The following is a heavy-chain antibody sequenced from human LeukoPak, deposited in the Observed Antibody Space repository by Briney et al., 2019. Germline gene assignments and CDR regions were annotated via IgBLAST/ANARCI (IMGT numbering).Heavy chain of an antibody. CDR1: GFPFDDYC. J-gene: IGHJ4*02. CDR2: ISGDGGST. V-gene: IGHV3-43*02. Sequence: GSLLLSCAASGFPFDDYCMHWVRQAPGKGLEWVFVISGDGGSTYYADSVKGRFTISRDNSKNSLSLQKNSLRTEDTALYYSAIKPIGYTWNDEGDRYWGQGTLVTVSS. CDR3: AIKPIGYTWNDEGDRY. D-gene: IGHD1-1*01.